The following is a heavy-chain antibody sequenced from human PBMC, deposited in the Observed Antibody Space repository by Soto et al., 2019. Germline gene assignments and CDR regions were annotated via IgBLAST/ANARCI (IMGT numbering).Heavy chain of an antibody. V-gene: IGHV3-33*08. CDR3: ARDKGADAPIDM. Sequence: PGGSLRLSCTASGFSFSDYSMSWIRQVPGKGLECISVIRRDESNKYYADSVRGRFTISSDNSKNTLDLQMSSLRVEDTAVYYCARDKGADAPIDMWGQGTMVTVSS. J-gene: IGHJ3*02. CDR2: IRRDESNK. CDR1: GFSFSDYS.